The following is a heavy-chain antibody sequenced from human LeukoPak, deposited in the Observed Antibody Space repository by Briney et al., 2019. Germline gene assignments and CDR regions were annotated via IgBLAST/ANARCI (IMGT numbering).Heavy chain of an antibody. CDR1: GGSFSGYY. Sequence: PSETLSLTCAVYGGSFSGYYWSWIRQPPGKGLEWIGYIYYSGSTNYNPSLKSRVTISVDTSKNQFSLKLSSVTAADTAVYYCARLGRYRRLGSWFDPWGQGTLVTVSS. V-gene: IGHV4-59*08. CDR3: ARLGRYRRLGSWFDP. J-gene: IGHJ5*02. CDR2: IYYSGST. D-gene: IGHD3-16*02.